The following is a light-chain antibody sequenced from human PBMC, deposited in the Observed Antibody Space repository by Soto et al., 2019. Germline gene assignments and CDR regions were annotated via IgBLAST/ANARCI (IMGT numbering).Light chain of an antibody. CDR2: EVS. Sequence: LTQPASVSGSPGQSITISCTGTSSDVGTYNLVSWYQQHPGKAPKLMIYEVSERPSGVSNRFSGSKSGNTASLTISGLQAEDEADYYCCSYAGSSTLYVFGTGTKVTVL. V-gene: IGLV2-23*02. J-gene: IGLJ1*01. CDR3: CSYAGSSTLYV. CDR1: SSDVGTYNL.